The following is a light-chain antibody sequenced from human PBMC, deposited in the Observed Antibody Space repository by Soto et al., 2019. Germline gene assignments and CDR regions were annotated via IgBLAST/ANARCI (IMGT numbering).Light chain of an antibody. Sequence: EFVLTQSPGTLSLSPGERASLSCRASQSNSSSFLGWYQQTPGQAPRLLIYGASSRGTGIPDRFSGSGSGTDFTFPISRLEREDFAVYYCQHCGSPPPITFCGGSKGEV. CDR2: GAS. J-gene: IGKJ4*01. CDR3: QHCGSPPPIT. V-gene: IGKV3-20*01. CDR1: QSNSSSF.